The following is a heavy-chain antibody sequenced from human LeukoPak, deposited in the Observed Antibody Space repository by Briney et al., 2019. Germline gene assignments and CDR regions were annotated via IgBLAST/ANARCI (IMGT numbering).Heavy chain of an antibody. CDR3: VRDARSLYYYYGMDV. Sequence: ASVKVSCKASGYTFTGYYMHWVRQAPGQGLEWMGWINPNSGGTNYAQKFQGRVTMSRDTSISTAYMELSRLRPDDTAVYYCVRDARSLYYYYGMDVWGQGTTATVSS. J-gene: IGHJ6*02. V-gene: IGHV1-2*02. CDR1: GYTFTGYY. CDR2: INPNSGGT.